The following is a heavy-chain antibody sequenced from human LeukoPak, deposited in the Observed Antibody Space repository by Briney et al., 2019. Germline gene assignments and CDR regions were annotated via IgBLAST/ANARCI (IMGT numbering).Heavy chain of an antibody. CDR3: ASGRPSYYYDSIGIRSDP. D-gene: IGHD3-22*01. CDR1: GYSISSGYY. CDR2: IYHSGST. V-gene: IGHV4-38-2*02. J-gene: IGHJ5*02. Sequence: KASETLSLTCTVSGYSISSGYYWGWIRQPPGKGLEWIGSIYHSGSTYYNPSLKNRVTISVDTSKNQFSLKLSYVTAADTAVYYCASGRPSYYYDSIGIRSDPWGQGTLVTVSS.